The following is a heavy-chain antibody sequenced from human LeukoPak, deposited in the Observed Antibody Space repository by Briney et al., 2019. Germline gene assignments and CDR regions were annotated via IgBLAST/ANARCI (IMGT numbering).Heavy chain of an antibody. CDR3: ARGHCSGGSCPRAFDI. D-gene: IGHD2-15*01. J-gene: IGHJ3*02. Sequence: SETLSLTCAVYGGSFSGYYWSWIRQPPGKGLEWIGEINHSGSTNYNPSLMSRVTISVDTSKNQFSLKLSSVTAADTAVYYCARGHCSGGSCPRAFDIWGQGTMVTVSS. CDR2: INHSGST. V-gene: IGHV4-34*01. CDR1: GGSFSGYY.